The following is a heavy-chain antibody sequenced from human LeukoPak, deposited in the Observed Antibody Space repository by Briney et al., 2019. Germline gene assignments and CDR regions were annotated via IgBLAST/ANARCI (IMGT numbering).Heavy chain of an antibody. V-gene: IGHV1-2*02. J-gene: IGHJ5*02. D-gene: IGHD3-9*01. CDR3: ARGDDILTGNRDWFDP. CDR1: GYTFTANY. Sequence: ASVKVSCKASGYTFTANYMHWVRQAPGQGLEWMGWINPNSGGTNYAQKFQGRVSVTRDTSISTAYMEMSRLRSDDTAVYYCARGDDILTGNRDWFDPWGQGTLVTVFS. CDR2: INPNSGGT.